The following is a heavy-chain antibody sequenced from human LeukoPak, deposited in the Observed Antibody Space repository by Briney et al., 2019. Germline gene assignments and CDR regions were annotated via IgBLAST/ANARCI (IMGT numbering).Heavy chain of an antibody. J-gene: IGHJ6*04. Sequence: PGGSLRLSCAASGFTFGSYAMHWVRQAPGKGLEWVAVISYDGSNKYYADSVKGRFTISRDNSKNTLYLQMNSLRAEDTAVYYCARALIVVVPAALGLDVWGKGTTVTVSS. CDR3: ARALIVVVPAALGLDV. CDR1: GFTFGSYA. D-gene: IGHD2-2*01. V-gene: IGHV3-30*04. CDR2: ISYDGSNK.